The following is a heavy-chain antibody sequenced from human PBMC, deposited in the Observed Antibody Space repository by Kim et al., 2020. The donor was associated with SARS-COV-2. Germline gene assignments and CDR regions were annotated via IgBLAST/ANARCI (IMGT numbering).Heavy chain of an antibody. D-gene: IGHD3-9*01. J-gene: IGHJ4*02. V-gene: IGHV3-23*01. CDR3: AKDERSRLILSVYYDS. CDR1: GFTFTRYS. Sequence: GGSLRLSCAASGFTFTRYSLTWVRQAPGKGLEWVSLVNHGGERTYYADSVKGRFTISRDNSKNTFYLQMNSLRAEDTVIYYCAKDERSRLILSVYYDSWGAGTLVTVSS. CDR2: VNHGGERT.